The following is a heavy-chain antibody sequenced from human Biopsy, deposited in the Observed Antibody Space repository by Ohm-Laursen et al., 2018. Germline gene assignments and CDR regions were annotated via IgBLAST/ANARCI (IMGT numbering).Heavy chain of an antibody. Sequence: SLRLSCTASGFTFSDHHMAWARQAPGKGLEWLSYISSSGATIKYADSVKGRFTISRDNAKNSLYLQMNSLRAEDTAVYYCTRLAYYYYYGMDVWGQGTTVTVSS. J-gene: IGHJ6*02. D-gene: IGHD2-21*01. V-gene: IGHV3-11*04. CDR3: TRLAYYYYYGMDV. CDR2: ISSSGATI. CDR1: GFTFSDHH.